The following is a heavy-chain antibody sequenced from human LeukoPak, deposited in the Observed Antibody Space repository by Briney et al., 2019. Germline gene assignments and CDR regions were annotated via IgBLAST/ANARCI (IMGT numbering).Heavy chain of an antibody. CDR3: AGSIRRFLEWPTEYYFDY. CDR1: GYTFTGYY. V-gene: IGHV1-2*04. Sequence: ASVTVSCKASGYTFTGYYMHWVRQAPGQGLEWMGWINPNSGGTNYAQKFQGWVTVTRDTSISTAYMELSRLRSDDTAVYYCAGSIRRFLEWPTEYYFDYWGQGTLVTVSS. D-gene: IGHD3-3*01. J-gene: IGHJ4*02. CDR2: INPNSGGT.